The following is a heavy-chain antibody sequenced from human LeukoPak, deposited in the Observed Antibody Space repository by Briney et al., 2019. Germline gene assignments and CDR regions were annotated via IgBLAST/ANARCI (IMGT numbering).Heavy chain of an antibody. Sequence: PSETLSLTCAVSGGSISSYYWNWIRQPPGKGLEWIGHIYYSGNTNYNPSLKSRVTISVDTSKNRFSLELSSMTAADTAVYYCARGEWFGESPFDYWGQGTLVTVSS. V-gene: IGHV4-59*01. CDR2: IYYSGNT. CDR3: ARGEWFGESPFDY. CDR1: GGSISSYY. D-gene: IGHD3-10*01. J-gene: IGHJ4*02.